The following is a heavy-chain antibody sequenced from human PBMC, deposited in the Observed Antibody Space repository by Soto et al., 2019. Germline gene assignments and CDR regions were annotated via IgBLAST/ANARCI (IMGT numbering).Heavy chain of an antibody. CDR3: VKVQDYAGNSNV. Sequence: GGTLRLSCAASGFTIEYYAMHWIRQSPGKGLEWVSGISWNSVNMAYAYSVKGRFTIYRDNAKNSLYLQMNSLRAEATAMYCCVKVQDYAGNSNVWGQGTAVTVSS. CDR2: ISWNSVNM. J-gene: IGHJ6*02. CDR1: GFTIEYYA. V-gene: IGHV3-9*01. D-gene: IGHD4-17*01.